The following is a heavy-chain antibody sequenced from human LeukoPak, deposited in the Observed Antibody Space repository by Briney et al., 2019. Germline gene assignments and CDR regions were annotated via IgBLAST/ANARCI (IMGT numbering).Heavy chain of an antibody. Sequence: GTSLRLSCQPSGFTLSRYGMHWVPQAPGKGLEGLPFIQYEGRYKYYADSVKGRFTISRDNSKNTLYLQMNSLRAEDTAVYYCARDADSSSWYRGYFDYWGQGTLVTVSS. CDR3: ARDADSSSWYRGYFDY. CDR1: GFTLSRYG. D-gene: IGHD6-13*01. J-gene: IGHJ4*02. V-gene: IGHV3-30*02. CDR2: IQYEGRYK.